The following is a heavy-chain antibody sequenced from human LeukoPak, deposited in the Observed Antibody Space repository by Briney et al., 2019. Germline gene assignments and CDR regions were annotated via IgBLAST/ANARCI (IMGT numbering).Heavy chain of an antibody. CDR2: INSDGSST. D-gene: IGHD3-10*01. Sequence: GGSLRLSCAASGFTFSSYWMHWVRQAPGKGLVWVSRINSDGSSTSYADSVKGRFTISRDNAKNTLYLQMNSLRAEDTAVYYCARGEYYYGSGSYPLYYYYYYYMDVWGKGTTVTVSS. CDR1: GFTFSSYW. CDR3: ARGEYYYGSGSYPLYYYYYYYMDV. V-gene: IGHV3-74*01. J-gene: IGHJ6*03.